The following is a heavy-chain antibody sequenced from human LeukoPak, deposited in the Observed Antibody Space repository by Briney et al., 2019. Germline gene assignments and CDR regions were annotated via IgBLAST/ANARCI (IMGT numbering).Heavy chain of an antibody. J-gene: IGHJ5*02. CDR3: ARDESGYSGYVRFDP. V-gene: IGHV3-48*03. D-gene: IGHD5-12*01. CDR2: ISSSGGTI. Sequence: QPGGSLRLSCAASGFTFSSYEMNWVRQAPGKELEWVSYISSSGGTIYYADSVKGRFTISRDNAKNSLYLQMNSLRAEDTAVYCCARDESGYSGYVRFDPWGQGTLVTVSS. CDR1: GFTFSSYE.